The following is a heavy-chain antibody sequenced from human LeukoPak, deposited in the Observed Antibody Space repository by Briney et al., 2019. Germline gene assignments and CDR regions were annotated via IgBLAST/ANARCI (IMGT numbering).Heavy chain of an antibody. CDR2: IYYSGST. J-gene: IGHJ4*02. CDR3: ARSLPNQWLVRGTFDY. CDR1: GGSISSYY. V-gene: IGHV4-59*01. D-gene: IGHD6-19*01. Sequence: SETLSLTCNVSGGSISSYYWSWIRQPPGKGLEWIGYIYYSGSTNYNPSLKSRVTISVDTSKNQFSLKLSSVTAADTAVYYCARSLPNQWLVRGTFDYWGQGTLVTVSS.